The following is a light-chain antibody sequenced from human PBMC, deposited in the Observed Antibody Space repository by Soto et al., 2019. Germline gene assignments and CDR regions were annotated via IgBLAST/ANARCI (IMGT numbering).Light chain of an antibody. CDR3: LQHTSFPFT. J-gene: IGKJ3*01. Sequence: DIQMTQSPSSLSASVGDRVTITCRASQDIRDDLGWYQQKPGKAPKRLISASSSLQSGAPARFSGSGSGTEFTLTISSLYPEDFATYYCLQHTSFPFTFGPGTKVDVK. CDR1: QDIRDD. CDR2: ASS. V-gene: IGKV1-17*01.